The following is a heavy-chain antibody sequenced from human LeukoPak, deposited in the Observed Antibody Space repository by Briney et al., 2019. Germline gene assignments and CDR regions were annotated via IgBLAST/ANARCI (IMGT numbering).Heavy chain of an antibody. V-gene: IGHV3-21*01. CDR1: GFTFSSYS. Sequence: GGSLRLSCAASGFTFSSYSMNWVRQAPGKGLEWVSSISSSSGYIYYADSVKGRFTISRDNAKNSLYLQMNSLRAEDTAVYYCAREVGATQEIDYWGQGTLVTVSS. D-gene: IGHD1-26*01. J-gene: IGHJ4*02. CDR2: ISSSSGYI. CDR3: AREVGATQEIDY.